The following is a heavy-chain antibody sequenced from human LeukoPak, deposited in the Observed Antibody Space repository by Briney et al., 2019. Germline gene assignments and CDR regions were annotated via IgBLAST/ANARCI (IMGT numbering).Heavy chain of an antibody. J-gene: IGHJ6*02. CDR2: ISPYNGNI. V-gene: IGHV1-18*01. CDR1: DYTFSNYV. CDR3: ARLISLTTPPYFYYDMDV. Sequence: ASVKVSCKTSDYTFSNYVITWVRQAPGQGLEWMGWISPYNGNINYAQNIQGRVTMTTDTSTSTAYMELRSLRFEDTAVYYCARLISLTTPPYFYYDMDVWGQGTTVIVSS. D-gene: IGHD1-1*01.